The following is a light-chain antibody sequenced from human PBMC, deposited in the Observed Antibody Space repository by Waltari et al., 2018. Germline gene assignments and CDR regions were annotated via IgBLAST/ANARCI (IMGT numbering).Light chain of an antibody. J-gene: IGKJ2*01. CDR3: QHTNSFPFT. Sequence: DIQMTQSPSSVSASVGDRVAITCRASQGISSWLAWYQQKPGKAPQLLTYTASTLQSGVPSRFSGSGSGTDFTLTISSLQPEDIATYYCQHTNSFPFTFGQGTKLELK. V-gene: IGKV1-12*01. CDR1: QGISSW. CDR2: TAS.